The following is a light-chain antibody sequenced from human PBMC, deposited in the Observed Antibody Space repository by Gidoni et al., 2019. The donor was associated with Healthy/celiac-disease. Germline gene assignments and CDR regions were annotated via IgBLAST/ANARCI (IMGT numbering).Light chain of an antibody. CDR3: QQSYSTPPA. V-gene: IGKV1-39*01. Sequence: DIQMTQSPSSLSASVGDRDTITCRASQSISSYLNWYQQKPGKAHKLLIYAASSLQSGVPSRFSGSGSGTDFTLTISSLQPEDFATYYCQQSYSTPPAFGGGTKVEIK. J-gene: IGKJ4*01. CDR2: AAS. CDR1: QSISSY.